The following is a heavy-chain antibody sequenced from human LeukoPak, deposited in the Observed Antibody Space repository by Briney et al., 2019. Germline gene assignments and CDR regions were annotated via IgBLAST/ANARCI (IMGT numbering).Heavy chain of an antibody. D-gene: IGHD1-26*01. CDR1: GYTFTTYG. V-gene: IGHV3-23*01. Sequence: GGCLRLSCVGSGYTFTTYGMSSVCQGPGKGLGRGSGLDNNGDNTYCADSVKGRFTSPRDNSKNTLYLQMNSLRVEDTAVYYCAKIAETSGTYGQGFDYWGQGTLVTVSS. J-gene: IGHJ4*02. CDR2: LDNNGDNT. CDR3: AKIAETSGTYGQGFDY.